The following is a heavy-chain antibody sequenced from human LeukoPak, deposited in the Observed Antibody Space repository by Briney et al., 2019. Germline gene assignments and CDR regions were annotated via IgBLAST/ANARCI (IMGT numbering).Heavy chain of an antibody. CDR2: INSDGSST. Sequence: PGGSPRLSCAASGFTLSSYWMHWVRRVPGKGLVWVSRINSDGSSTSYADSVKGRFTISRDNAKNTLYLQMNSLRAEDTALYYCTRAGGNPPRGCDYWGQGTLVTVSS. D-gene: IGHD4-23*01. J-gene: IGHJ4*02. CDR1: GFTLSSYW. CDR3: TRAGGNPPRGCDY. V-gene: IGHV3-74*01.